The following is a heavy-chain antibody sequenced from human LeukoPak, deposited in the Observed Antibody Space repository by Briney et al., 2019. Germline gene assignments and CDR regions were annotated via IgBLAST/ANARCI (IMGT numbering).Heavy chain of an antibody. D-gene: IGHD3-3*01. CDR3: ARDRYDFWSGPTHYYYYYGMDV. J-gene: IGHJ6*02. V-gene: IGHV1-69*04. CDR2: IIPILGIA. Sequence: ASVKVSCKASGGTFISYAISWVRQAPGQGLEWMGRIIPILGIANYAQKFQGRVTITADKSTSTAYMELSSLRSEDTAVYYCARDRYDFWSGPTHYYYYYGMDVWGQGTTVTVSS. CDR1: GGTFISYA.